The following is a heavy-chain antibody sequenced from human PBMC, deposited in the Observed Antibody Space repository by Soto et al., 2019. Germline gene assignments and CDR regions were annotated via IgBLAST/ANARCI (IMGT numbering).Heavy chain of an antibody. CDR3: AKGIGSGWNNWCDP. D-gene: IGHD6-19*01. J-gene: IGHJ5*02. CDR2: ISGSGGST. Sequence: EVQLLESGGGLVQPGGSLRLSCAASGFTFSSYAMSWVRQAPGKGLEWVSAISGSGGSTYYADSVKVRFTISRDNSKNTLYLPMNSLRAEDTGVYYCAKGIGSGWNNWCDPWGQGTLVTVSS. V-gene: IGHV3-23*01. CDR1: GFTFSSYA.